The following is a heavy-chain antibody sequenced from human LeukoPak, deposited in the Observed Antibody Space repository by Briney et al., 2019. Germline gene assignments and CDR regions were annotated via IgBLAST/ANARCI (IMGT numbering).Heavy chain of an antibody. V-gene: IGHV3-72*01. CDR3: ARVSGSYYLDY. D-gene: IGHD1-26*01. CDR2: TSNKANSYIT. J-gene: IGHJ4*02. Sequence: GGSLRLSCAASGFTFSDHYMDWVRQAPGKGLEWVGRTSNKANSYITKYAASVQVRFTISRDDSKISLFLQMNSLKTEHTAVYYCARVSGSYYLDYWGQGTLVTVSS. CDR1: GFTFSDHY.